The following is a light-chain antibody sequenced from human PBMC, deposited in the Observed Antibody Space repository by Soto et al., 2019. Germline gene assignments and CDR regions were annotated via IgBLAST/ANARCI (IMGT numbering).Light chain of an antibody. CDR2: EVN. Sequence: QSALTQPASVSGSPGQSITISCTGANSDIGDWNYVSWYQQYPGKAPKVIIYEVNYRPSGVSYRFSGSKSGNTASLTISGLQAEDEADYDCSSFSSATTRFVFGGGTKLTVL. V-gene: IGLV2-14*01. J-gene: IGLJ2*01. CDR3: SSFSSATTRFV. CDR1: NSDIGDWNY.